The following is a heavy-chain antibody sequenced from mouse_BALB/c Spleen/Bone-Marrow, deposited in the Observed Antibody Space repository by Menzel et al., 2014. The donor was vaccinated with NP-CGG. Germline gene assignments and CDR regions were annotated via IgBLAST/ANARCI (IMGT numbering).Heavy chain of an antibody. V-gene: IGHV1-67*01. CDR3: AREVRAPWYAMDY. D-gene: IGHD2-14*01. CDR1: GYTFTDYA. Sequence: SGPEVVRPGVSVEISCKGSGYTFTDYAMHWVKQSHAKSLEWIGVISAYNGNTNYNQKFKGKATMTVDKSSSTAYMELARLTSEDSAIYYCAREVRAPWYAMDYWGRGTSVTFSS. CDR2: ISAYNGNT. J-gene: IGHJ4*01.